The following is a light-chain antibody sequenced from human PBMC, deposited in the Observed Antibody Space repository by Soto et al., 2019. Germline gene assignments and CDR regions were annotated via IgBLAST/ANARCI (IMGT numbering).Light chain of an antibody. V-gene: IGKV3-11*01. CDR3: QQCSNWPLT. J-gene: IGKJ4*01. CDR2: DAS. Sequence: EIVMTQSPATLSVSPGESATHSCRASQSVSSDYLAWYQQKPGQAPRLLIYDASNRATGIPARFSGSGSGTDFTLTVSNLESEDFAVYYCQQCSNWPLTFGGGTKVDIK. CDR1: QSVSSDY.